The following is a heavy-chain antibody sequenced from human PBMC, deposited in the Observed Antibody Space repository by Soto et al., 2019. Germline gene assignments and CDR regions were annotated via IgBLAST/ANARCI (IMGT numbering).Heavy chain of an antibody. CDR1: GFTFSSYW. J-gene: IGHJ6*02. D-gene: IGHD1-26*01. CDR3: ARARPQWEFYGTDV. Sequence: PGGSLRLSCAASGFTFSSYWMHWVRQAPGKGLVWVSRINSDGSSTSYADSVKGRFTISRDNAKNTLYLQMNSLRAEDTAVYYCARARPQWEFYGTDVWGQGTTGTVSS. CDR2: INSDGSST. V-gene: IGHV3-74*01.